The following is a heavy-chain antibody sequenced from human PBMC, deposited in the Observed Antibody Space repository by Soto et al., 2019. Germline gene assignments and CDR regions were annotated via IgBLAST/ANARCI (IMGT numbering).Heavy chain of an antibody. CDR2: MNPNSGNT. V-gene: IGHV1-8*01. D-gene: IGHD2-2*01. CDR3: ASSFLPAYQLLPYYYYGMDV. Sequence: QVQLVQSGAEVKKPGASVKVSCKASGYTFTSYDINWVRQATGQGLEWMGWMNPNSGNTGYAQKFQGRVTMTRNTSISTAYMELSSLRSEDTAVYYCASSFLPAYQLLPYYYYGMDVWGQGTTVTVSS. CDR1: GYTFTSYD. J-gene: IGHJ6*02.